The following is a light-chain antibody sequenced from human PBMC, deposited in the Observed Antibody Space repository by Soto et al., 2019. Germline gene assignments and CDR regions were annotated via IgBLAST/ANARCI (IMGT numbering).Light chain of an antibody. CDR1: SSDIGDYNY. CDR2: DVS. CDR3: SSYASSVL. J-gene: IGLJ2*01. V-gene: IGLV2-14*01. Sequence: QSALTQPASVSGSPGQSITISCTGTSSDIGDYNYVSWYHQHPGKAPKLMIYDVSNRPSGVSNRFSGSKSGNTASLTISGLQAEDEGDYYCSSYASSVLFGGGTQLTVL.